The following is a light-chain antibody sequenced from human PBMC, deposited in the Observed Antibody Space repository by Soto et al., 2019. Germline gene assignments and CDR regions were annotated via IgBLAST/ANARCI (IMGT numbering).Light chain of an antibody. V-gene: IGKV3-15*01. CDR2: GAS. CDR1: QSVSSN. J-gene: IGKJ1*01. CDR3: QQYNNWPPTWT. Sequence: EIVMTQSPATLSVSPGERATLSCRASQSVSSNLAWYQQKPGQALRLLIYGASTRATGIPARFSGSGSGTEFTRTIRSLQSEDFAVYDCQQYNNWPPTWTFGQGTKVEIK.